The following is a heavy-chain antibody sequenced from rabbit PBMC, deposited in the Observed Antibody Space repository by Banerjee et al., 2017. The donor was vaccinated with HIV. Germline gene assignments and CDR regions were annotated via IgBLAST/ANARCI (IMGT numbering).Heavy chain of an antibody. D-gene: IGHD1-1*01. CDR1: GFSFSSSDY. J-gene: IGHJ2*01. Sequence: QSLEESGGDLVKPGASLTLTCTASGFSFSSSDYMCWVRQAPGKGLEWIACIDTSNGDTDYENWPKGRFTSSKASSTTVTLQMTSLTAADTATYFCARNYVNAFDPWGPGTLVTVS. CDR2: IDTSNGDT. V-gene: IGHV1S40*01. CDR3: ARNYVNAFDP.